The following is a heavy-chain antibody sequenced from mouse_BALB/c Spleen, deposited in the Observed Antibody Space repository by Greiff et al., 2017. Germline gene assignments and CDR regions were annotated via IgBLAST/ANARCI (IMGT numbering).Heavy chain of an antibody. J-gene: IGHJ4*01. V-gene: IGHV1-87*01. CDR2: IYPGDGDT. D-gene: IGHD1-1*01. CDR3: ARDGSSYAMDY. Sequence: VMLVESGAELARPGASVKLSCKASGYTFTSYWMQWVKQRPGQGLEWIGAIYPGDGDTRYTQKFKGKATLTADKSSSTAYMQLSSLASEDSAVYYCARDGSSYAMDYWGQGTSVTVSS. CDR1: GYTFTSYW.